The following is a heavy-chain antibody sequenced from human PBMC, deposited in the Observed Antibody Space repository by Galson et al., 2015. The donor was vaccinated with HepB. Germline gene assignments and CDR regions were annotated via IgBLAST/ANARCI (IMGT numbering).Heavy chain of an antibody. J-gene: IGHJ6*02. Sequence: SLRLSCAASGFTFSSYAMSWVRQAPGKGLEWVSAISGSGGSTYYADSVKGWFTISRDNSKNTLYLQMNSLRAEDTAVYYCAKARTSGYYYGMDVWGQGTTVTVSS. CDR2: ISGSGGST. CDR3: AKARTSGYYYGMDV. CDR1: GFTFSSYA. D-gene: IGHD1-1*01. V-gene: IGHV3-23*01.